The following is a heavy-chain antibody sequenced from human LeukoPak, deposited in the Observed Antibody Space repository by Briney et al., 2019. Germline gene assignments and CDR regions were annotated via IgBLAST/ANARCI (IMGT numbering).Heavy chain of an antibody. CDR1: GGSFSSSGDY. V-gene: IGHV4-39*01. D-gene: IGHD2/OR15-2a*01. J-gene: IGHJ4*02. Sequence: PSETLSLTCTVSGGSFSSSGDYWGWIRQSPGKGLEWVGSIYYSGTTYYNPSLKSRVTISVDTSKEQLSLRLSSVTAADTAVYYCARHSLISARLYAPFDYWGQGTLVTVSS. CDR3: ARHSLISARLYAPFDY. CDR2: IYYSGTT.